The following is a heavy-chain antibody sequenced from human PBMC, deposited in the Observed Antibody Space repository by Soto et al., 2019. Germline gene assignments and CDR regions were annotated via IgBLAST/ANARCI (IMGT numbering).Heavy chain of an antibody. CDR3: TRGGATGAGIYHFEN. Sequence: EVQLVESGGGSVQPGGSLRLSCAASGFTFTSNWMHWVRQAPGKGLVWVSRINSDGTTTTYADSVKGRFTISRDNAKNTLYLQVNSLGGEDTAVYYCTRGGATGAGIYHFENWGQGTLVTVSS. CDR1: GFTFTSNW. D-gene: IGHD3-10*01. V-gene: IGHV3-74*01. CDR2: INSDGTTT. J-gene: IGHJ4*02.